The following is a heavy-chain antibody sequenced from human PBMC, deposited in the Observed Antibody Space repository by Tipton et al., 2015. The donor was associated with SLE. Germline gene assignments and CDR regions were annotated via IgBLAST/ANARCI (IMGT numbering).Heavy chain of an antibody. J-gene: IGHJ6*02. Sequence: SVKGRFTISRDNSKNTLYLQMNSLRAEDTAVYYCARDLIAVAGYGMDVWGQGTTVTVSS. V-gene: IGHV3-30*01. CDR3: ARDLIAVAGYGMDV. D-gene: IGHD6-19*01.